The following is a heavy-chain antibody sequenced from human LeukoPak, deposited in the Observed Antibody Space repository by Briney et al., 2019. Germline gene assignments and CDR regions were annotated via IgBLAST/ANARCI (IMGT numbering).Heavy chain of an antibody. Sequence: GRSLRLSCAASGFTVSSNYMSWVRQAPGKGLEWVSVIYSDGSTYYEDSVKGRFIISRHNSKNTLYLQINSLRAEDTAVYYCARQMVRGGHHEIGDAFDIWGQGTMVTVSS. CDR2: IYSDGST. J-gene: IGHJ3*02. CDR1: GFTVSSNY. CDR3: ARQMVRGGHHEIGDAFDI. V-gene: IGHV3-53*04. D-gene: IGHD3-10*01.